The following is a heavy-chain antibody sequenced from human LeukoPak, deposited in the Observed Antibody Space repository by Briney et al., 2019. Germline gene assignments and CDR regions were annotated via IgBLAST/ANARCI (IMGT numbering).Heavy chain of an antibody. CDR2: IYTSGST. V-gene: IGHV4-4*07. J-gene: IGHJ3*02. D-gene: IGHD3-22*01. CDR3: ARSRRLLGYYDSSGIDAFDI. CDR1: GGSISSYY. Sequence: SETLSLTCTVSGGSISSYYWSWIRQPAGKGLEWIGRIYTSGSTNYNPSLKSRVTMSVDTSKNQFSLKLSSVTAADTAVYYCARSRRLLGYYDSSGIDAFDIWGQGTMVTVSS.